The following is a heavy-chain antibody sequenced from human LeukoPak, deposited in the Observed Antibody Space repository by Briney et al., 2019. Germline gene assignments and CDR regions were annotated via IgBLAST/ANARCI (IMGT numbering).Heavy chain of an antibody. Sequence: GSLRLSCAASGFTFSSYNMNWVREAPGKGMEWISFISSSGNTIYNADSVEGRFTISRDNTQRSLFLQMSNLRVEDTAMYYCVREAVGARRDFDFWGQGTLVTVSS. V-gene: IGHV3-48*04. CDR3: VREAVGARRDFDF. J-gene: IGHJ4*02. D-gene: IGHD1-26*01. CDR2: ISSSGNTI. CDR1: GFTFSSYN.